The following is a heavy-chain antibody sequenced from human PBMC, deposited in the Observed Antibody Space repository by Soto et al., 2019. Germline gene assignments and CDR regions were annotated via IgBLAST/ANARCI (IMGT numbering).Heavy chain of an antibody. CDR1: GFTFTNSA. D-gene: IGHD5-18*01. V-gene: IGHV1-58*01. J-gene: IGHJ4*02. CDR3: AADKGYSHGYASY. Sequence: SVKVSCKASGFTFTNSAVQWVRQARGQRLEWIGWIVVGSGSTDYAQKFQERVTLTRDMSTSTAYMELSSLRSEETAVYYCAADKGYSHGYASYWGQGTLVTVSS. CDR2: IVVGSGST.